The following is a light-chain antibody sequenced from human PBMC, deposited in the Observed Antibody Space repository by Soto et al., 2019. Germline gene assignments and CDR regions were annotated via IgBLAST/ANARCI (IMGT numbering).Light chain of an antibody. CDR2: EAS. CDR3: SLYTSENTYV. Sequence: QAVLTQPPSVSGSPGQSVTISCTGTSTDFVSYNRVSWYQQPPGTAPKLIIYEASNRPSGVPDRFSGSKSGNTASLTISGLQAADEADYYCSLYTSENTYVFGTGPQVTVL. V-gene: IGLV2-18*01. CDR1: STDFVSYNR. J-gene: IGLJ1*01.